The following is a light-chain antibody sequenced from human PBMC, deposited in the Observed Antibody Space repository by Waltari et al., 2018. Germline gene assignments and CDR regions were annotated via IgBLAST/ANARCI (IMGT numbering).Light chain of an antibody. V-gene: IGLV1-44*01. Sequence: QSVLTQPPSASGTPGQRVTISCSGSNSNIGSNTVNWYQHLPGTAPKLLIYSNNLAPPGVPDRFSGSKSGTSASLAISGLQSEEEADYYCAAWDDSLNGQVVFGGGTKLTVL. CDR3: AAWDDSLNGQVV. J-gene: IGLJ2*01. CDR2: SNN. CDR1: NSNIGSNT.